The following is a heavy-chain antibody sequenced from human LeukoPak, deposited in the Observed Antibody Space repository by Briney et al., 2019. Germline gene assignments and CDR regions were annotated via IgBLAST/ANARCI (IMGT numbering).Heavy chain of an antibody. J-gene: IGHJ5*02. Sequence: ASVKVSCKASGYTFTGYYMHWVRQAPGQGLEWMGRINPNSGGTNYAQKFQGRVTMTRDTSISTAYMELRSLRSDDTAVYYCARANSQQWDWFDPWGQGTLVTVSS. D-gene: IGHD6-19*01. CDR1: GYTFTGYY. CDR2: INPNSGGT. V-gene: IGHV1-2*06. CDR3: ARANSQQWDWFDP.